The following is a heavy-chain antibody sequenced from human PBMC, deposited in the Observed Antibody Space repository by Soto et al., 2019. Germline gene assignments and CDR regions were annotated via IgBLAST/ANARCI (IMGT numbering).Heavy chain of an antibody. D-gene: IGHD3-22*01. CDR2: SRNQANGYST. CDR1: GFTLSDHY. J-gene: IGHJ4*02. V-gene: IGHV3-72*01. Sequence: EVQLVESGGGLVQPGGSLRLSCSVSGFTLSDHYIDWVRQAPGKGLEWVGRSRNQANGYSTIYAASVKGRFTTSRDDSKNLVYLQMESLRTEDTAVYYCVRDTYFSDSSSYTRCFDFWGQGALVTVS. CDR3: VRDTYFSDSSSYTRCFDF.